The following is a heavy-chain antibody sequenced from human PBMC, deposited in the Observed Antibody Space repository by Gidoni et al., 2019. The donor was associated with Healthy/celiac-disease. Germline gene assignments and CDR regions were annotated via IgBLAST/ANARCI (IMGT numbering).Heavy chain of an antibody. D-gene: IGHD3-22*01. V-gene: IGHV3-23*01. CDR2: ISGSGGST. J-gene: IGHJ4*02. CDR3: AKDRAPVAPYYYDSSGYYPPFGFDY. Sequence: EVQLLESGGGLVQPGGSLRLPCAASGFPFSSYAMSWVRPAPGTGLEGVSAISGSGGSTYYADTMKGRFTISRDNSKNTLYLQMNSLRAEDTAVYYCAKDRAPVAPYYYDSSGYYPPFGFDYWGQGTLVTVSS. CDR1: GFPFSSYA.